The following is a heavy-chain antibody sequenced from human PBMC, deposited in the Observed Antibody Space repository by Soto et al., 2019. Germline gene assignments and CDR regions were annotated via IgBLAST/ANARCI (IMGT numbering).Heavy chain of an antibody. J-gene: IGHJ5*02. V-gene: IGHV1-3*05. CDR1: GYTFTSYA. CDR2: INAGNGNT. Sequence: QVQLVQSGAEEKKPGASVKVSCKASGYTFTSYAMHWVRQAPGQRLEWMGWINAGNGNTKYSQKFQGRVTITRDTSASTADMELSSLRSEDTAVYYCARPSYQYSSGCDWFDPWGQGTLVTVSS. D-gene: IGHD6-19*01. CDR3: ARPSYQYSSGCDWFDP.